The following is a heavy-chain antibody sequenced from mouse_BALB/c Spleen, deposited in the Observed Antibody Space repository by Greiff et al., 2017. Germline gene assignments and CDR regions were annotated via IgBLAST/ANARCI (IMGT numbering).Heavy chain of an antibody. J-gene: IGHJ4*01. CDR2: IYPGSGNT. CDR1: GYTFTDYY. Sequence: VKLVESGAELARPGASVKLSCKASGYTFTDYYINWVKQRTGQGLEWIGEIYPGSGNTYYNEKFKGKATLTADKSSSTAYMQLSSLTSEDSAVYFCARRRVPYAMDYWGQGTSVTVSS. V-gene: IGHV1-77*01. CDR3: ARRRVPYAMDY.